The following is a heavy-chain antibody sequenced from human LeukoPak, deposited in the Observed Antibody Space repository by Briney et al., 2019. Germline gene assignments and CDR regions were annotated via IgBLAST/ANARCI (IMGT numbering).Heavy chain of an antibody. CDR1: GFSFSTYW. V-gene: IGHV3-7*01. CDR2: IKQDGSEK. J-gene: IGHJ4*02. D-gene: IGHD1-20*01. Sequence: GGSLRLSCAASGFSFSTYWMSWVRQAPGEGLEWVANIKQDGSEKYYVDSVKGRFTIYRDNAKNSLYLQMNSLRAEDTAVYYCARAGNWNDGGYFDYWGQGTLVTVSS. CDR3: ARAGNWNDGGYFDY.